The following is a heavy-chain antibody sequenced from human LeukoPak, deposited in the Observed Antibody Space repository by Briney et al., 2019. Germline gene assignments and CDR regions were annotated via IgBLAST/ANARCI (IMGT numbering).Heavy chain of an antibody. CDR1: GVTFSSYG. Sequence: GGALRLSSAASGVTFSSYGMHWVRQAPGKGLEWVAVIWYDGSNKYYADSVKGRFTISRDNSKNTLYLQMNSLRAEDTAVYYCARGQGALWGQGTLVTVSS. V-gene: IGHV3-33*01. CDR3: ARGQGAL. CDR2: IWYDGSNK. D-gene: IGHD3-16*01. J-gene: IGHJ4*02.